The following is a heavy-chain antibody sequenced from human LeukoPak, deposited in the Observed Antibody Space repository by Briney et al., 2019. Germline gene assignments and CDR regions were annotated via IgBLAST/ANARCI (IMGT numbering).Heavy chain of an antibody. D-gene: IGHD2-2*01. CDR1: GNSW. CDR3: VSFYETY. Sequence: GGSLRLSCAASGNSWMHWVRQAPGKGLVWVSHINGDGSWTTYADSVKGRFTISKDNAKNTVYLQMNNLRAEDTAVYYCVSFYETYWGRGTLVTVSS. J-gene: IGHJ4*02. CDR2: INGDGSWT. V-gene: IGHV3-74*01.